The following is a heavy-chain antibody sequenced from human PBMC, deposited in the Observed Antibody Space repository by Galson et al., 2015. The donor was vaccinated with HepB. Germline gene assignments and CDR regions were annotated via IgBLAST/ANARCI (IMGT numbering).Heavy chain of an antibody. V-gene: IGHV7-4-1*02. CDR1: GYSFTTSA. J-gene: IGHJ4*02. CDR2: INTNSGNP. D-gene: IGHD6-19*01. CDR3: ARWYSGGWYEGDY. Sequence: SVKVSCKASGYSFTTSAMHWVRQAPGKGLEGMGWINTNSGNPTYAQGFTGRFVFSLDTSVSTAYLQISSLKTEDIAVYYCARWYSGGWYEGDYWGQGSLVTVSS.